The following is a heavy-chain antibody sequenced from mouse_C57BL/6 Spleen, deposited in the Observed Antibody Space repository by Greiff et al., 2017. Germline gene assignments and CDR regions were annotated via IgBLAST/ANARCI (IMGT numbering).Heavy chain of an antibody. J-gene: IGHJ2*01. CDR2: ISSGGSYT. V-gene: IGHV5-6*02. CDR3: ARRRGNYGYYFDY. CDR1: GFTFSSYG. D-gene: IGHD2-1*01. Sequence: EVKLVESGGDLVKPGGSLKLSCAASGFTFSSYGMSWVRQTPDKRLEWVATISSGGSYTYYPDSVKGRFTISRDNAKNTLYLQMSSLMSEDTAKYYCARRRGNYGYYFDYWGQGTTLT.